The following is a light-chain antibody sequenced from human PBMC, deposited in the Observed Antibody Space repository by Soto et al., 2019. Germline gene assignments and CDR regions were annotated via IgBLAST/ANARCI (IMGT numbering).Light chain of an antibody. CDR3: LQRDSYPLA. J-gene: IGKJ4*01. Sequence: IPMTQSPSSMSASXGDRVTISCRARRAIGKVLAWYQHTPGKAPRLLIYAASQKVGPSRFSCSGSGTEFTPPISSLQPEDSATYYGLQRDSYPLAFGGGTKVDI. V-gene: IGKV1-17*01. CDR1: RAIGKV. CDR2: AAS.